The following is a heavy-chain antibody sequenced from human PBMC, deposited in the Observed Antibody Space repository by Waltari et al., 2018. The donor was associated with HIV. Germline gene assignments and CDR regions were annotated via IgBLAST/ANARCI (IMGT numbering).Heavy chain of an antibody. Sequence: QVQLQESGPGLVKPSETLSLTCTVSAGSISSYYWSWIRQPPGKGLEWMGYIYYSGNTNFNPSLKSRVTISLDTSKNQFSLKLTSVTAADTAVYYCARSSSSWSSYWYFDLWGRGTLVNVSS. V-gene: IGHV4-59*01. D-gene: IGHD6-13*01. CDR2: IYYSGNT. CDR3: ARSSSSWSSYWYFDL. J-gene: IGHJ2*01. CDR1: AGSISSYY.